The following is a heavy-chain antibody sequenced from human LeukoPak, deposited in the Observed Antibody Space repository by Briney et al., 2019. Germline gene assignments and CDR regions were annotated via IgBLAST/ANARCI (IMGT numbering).Heavy chain of an antibody. CDR1: GGSISSHY. CDR3: VTYDFWSNWFDP. CDR2: IYYSGST. Sequence: SETLSLTCTVSGGSISSHYWSWIRQPPGKGLEWIGYIYYSGSTNYNPSLKSRVTISVDTSKNQFSLKLSSVTAADTAVYYCVTYDFWSNWFDPWGQGTLVTVSS. J-gene: IGHJ5*02. D-gene: IGHD3-3*01. V-gene: IGHV4-59*11.